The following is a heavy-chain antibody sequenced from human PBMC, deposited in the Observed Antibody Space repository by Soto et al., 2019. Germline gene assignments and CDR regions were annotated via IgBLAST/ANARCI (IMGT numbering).Heavy chain of an antibody. CDR2: ISAHNGNT. Sequence: ASVKVSCKGSGYGFTTYGITWVRQAPGQGLEWMAWISAHNGNTNYAQKLQGRVTVTRDTSASTAYMELSSLRSEDTAVYYCARGLGGWPDYWGQGTLVTVSS. V-gene: IGHV1-18*01. J-gene: IGHJ4*02. CDR1: GYGFTTYG. D-gene: IGHD2-15*01. CDR3: ARGLGGWPDY.